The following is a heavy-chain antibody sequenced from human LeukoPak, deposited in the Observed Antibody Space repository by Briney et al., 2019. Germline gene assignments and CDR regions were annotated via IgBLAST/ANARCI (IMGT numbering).Heavy chain of an antibody. J-gene: IGHJ6*04. CDR1: GFTFSSYA. V-gene: IGHV3-23*01. CDR3: AELGITMIGGV. CDR2: ISGSGGST. Sequence: GGSLRLSCAASGFTFSSYAMSWVRQAPGKGLEWVSAISGSGGSTYYADSVKGRFTISRDNAKNSLYLQMNSLRAEDTAVYYCAELGITMIGGVWGKGTAVTISS. D-gene: IGHD3-10*02.